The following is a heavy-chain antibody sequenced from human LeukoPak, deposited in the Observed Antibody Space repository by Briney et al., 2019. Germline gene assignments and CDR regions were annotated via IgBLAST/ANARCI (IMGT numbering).Heavy chain of an antibody. V-gene: IGHV3-13*01. D-gene: IGHD6-19*01. CDR1: GFTLRSYD. J-gene: IGHJ4*02. CDR2: IGISDDT. CDR3: ARGGIQVSGIDEIDY. Sequence: GGSLRLSCAASGFTLRSYDMHWVRQVTGKGLEWVSAIGISDDTYYQGSVKGRFTISRENAKNSLYLQMNSLTAGDTGVYYCARGGIQVSGIDEIDYWGQGTLVTVSS.